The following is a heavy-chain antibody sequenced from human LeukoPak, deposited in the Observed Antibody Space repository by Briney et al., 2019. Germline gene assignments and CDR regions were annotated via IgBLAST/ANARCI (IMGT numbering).Heavy chain of an antibody. CDR2: ISSSSSTI. V-gene: IGHV3-48*04. CDR3: ARPVGGYSSGGSVY. J-gene: IGHJ4*02. D-gene: IGHD5-18*01. Sequence: PGGSLRLSCAASGFTFSSYSMNWVRQAPGKGLEWVSYISSSSSTIYYADSVKGRFTISRDNAKNSLYLQMSSLRVEDTAVYYCARPVGGYSSGGSVYWGQGTLVTVSS. CDR1: GFTFSSYS.